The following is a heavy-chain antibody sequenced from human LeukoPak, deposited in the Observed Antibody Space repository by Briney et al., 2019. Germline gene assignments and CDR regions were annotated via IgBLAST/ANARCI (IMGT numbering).Heavy chain of an antibody. CDR1: GFTFSSYG. J-gene: IGHJ4*02. CDR2: IRYDGSNK. CDR3: AKGETYYDFWSGYCAD. D-gene: IGHD3-3*01. V-gene: IGHV3-30*02. Sequence: GGSLRLSCAASGFTFSSYGMHWVRQAPGKGLEWVAFIRYDGSNKYYADSVKGRFTISRDNSKNTLYLQKNSLRAEDTAVYYCAKGETYYDFWSGYCADWGQGTLVTVSS.